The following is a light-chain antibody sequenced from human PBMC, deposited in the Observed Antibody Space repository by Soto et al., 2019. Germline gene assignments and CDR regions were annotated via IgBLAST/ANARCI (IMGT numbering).Light chain of an antibody. CDR1: SSDVGGHNY. CDR3: SSYAGNNAYV. Sequence: QSVLTQPPSASGSPGQSVTISCTGTSSDVGGHNYVSWYQQHPGKAPKLMIYEVSKRPSGVPDRFSGSKSDNTASLTFSGLQAEDEADYHCSSYAGNNAYVFGTGTKVTVL. CDR2: EVS. J-gene: IGLJ1*01. V-gene: IGLV2-8*01.